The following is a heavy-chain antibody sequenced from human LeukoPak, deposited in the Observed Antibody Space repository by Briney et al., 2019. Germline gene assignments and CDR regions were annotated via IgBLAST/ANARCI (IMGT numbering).Heavy chain of an antibody. CDR3: ARWDY. Sequence: GGSLRLSCAASGFTFSSYEMNWVRQAPGKGLEGVSYIISSGSTIQYADSVKCRLTISRDNAKNSLYLQMNSLGAEDTAVYYCARWDYWGKGPLVTVSS. V-gene: IGHV3-48*03. CDR2: IISSGSTI. J-gene: IGHJ4*02. CDR1: GFTFSSYE.